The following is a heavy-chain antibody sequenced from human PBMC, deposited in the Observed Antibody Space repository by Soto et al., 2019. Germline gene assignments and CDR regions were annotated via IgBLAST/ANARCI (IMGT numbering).Heavy chain of an antibody. V-gene: IGHV4-34*01. CDR3: ARGINYYDSSGDSWFDP. J-gene: IGHJ5*02. CDR2: INQGGST. D-gene: IGHD3-22*01. CDR1: GGSFSGYY. Sequence: SETLSLTCAVYGGSFSGYYWTWIRQPPGKGLEWIGEINQGGSTNCNPSLKSRVSISVDRSKNQFSLKLTSLTAADTAMYYCARGINYYDSSGDSWFDPWGQGTLVTVS.